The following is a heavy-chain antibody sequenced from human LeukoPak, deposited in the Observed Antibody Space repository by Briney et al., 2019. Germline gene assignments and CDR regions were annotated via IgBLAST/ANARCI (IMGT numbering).Heavy chain of an antibody. D-gene: IGHD1-7*01. CDR3: ARAPYNWNYPLSGFDI. CDR2: ISAYNGNT. Sequence: ASVKVSCKASGYTFTSYGISWVRQAPGQGLEWMGWISAYNGNTDYAQKFQGRVTITADESTSTAYMELSSLRSEDTAVYYCARAPYNWNYPLSGFDIWGQGTMVTVSS. CDR1: GYTFTSYG. V-gene: IGHV1-18*01. J-gene: IGHJ3*02.